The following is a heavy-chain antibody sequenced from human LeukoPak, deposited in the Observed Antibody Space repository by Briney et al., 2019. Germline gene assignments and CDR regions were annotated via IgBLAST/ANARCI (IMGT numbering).Heavy chain of an antibody. V-gene: IGHV4-59*01. CDR1: GGSISSYY. D-gene: IGHD1-20*01. J-gene: IGHJ3*02. Sequence: SETLSLTCTVSGGSISSYYWSWIRQAPGKGLEWIGYMYYIGSTNYNPSLKSRVTISIDTSKNQFSLKLSSVTAADTAVYYCARGLITENAFDIWGQGTMVTVSS. CDR3: ARGLITENAFDI. CDR2: MYYIGST.